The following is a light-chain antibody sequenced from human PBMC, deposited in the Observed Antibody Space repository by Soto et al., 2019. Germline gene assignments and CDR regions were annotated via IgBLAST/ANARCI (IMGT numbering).Light chain of an antibody. J-gene: IGKJ1*01. Sequence: EVVMTQSPAALSVSPGERATLSCRASQSVRTYLAWYQQKPGQAPRLLIYGASTRATGIPARFSGSGSGTEFTLTISSLQPDDFAPYYCKQYNSYSWTFGQGTKV. CDR1: QSVRTY. CDR2: GAS. V-gene: IGKV3-15*01. CDR3: KQYNSYSWT.